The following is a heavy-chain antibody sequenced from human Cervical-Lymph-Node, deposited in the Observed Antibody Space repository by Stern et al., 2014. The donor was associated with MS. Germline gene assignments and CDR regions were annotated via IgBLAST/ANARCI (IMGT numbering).Heavy chain of an antibody. CDR2: IWYEGRNK. CDR1: EFTFSDYG. D-gene: IGHD1-14*01. CDR3: AKGLRTTGSYYYGMDV. V-gene: IGHV3-33*06. Sequence: VQLVESGGGVVQPGRSLRLSCAASEFTFSDYGMYWVRQAPGKGLGWVALIWYEGRNKFYADSVRGRFTISRDNSKNSLYLQMNSLRAEDTAVYYCAKGLRTTGSYYYGMDVWGQGTTVTVSS. J-gene: IGHJ6*02.